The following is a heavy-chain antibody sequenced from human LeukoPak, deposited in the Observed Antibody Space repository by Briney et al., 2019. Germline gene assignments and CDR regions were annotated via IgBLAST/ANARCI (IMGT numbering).Heavy chain of an antibody. D-gene: IGHD7-27*01. CDR1: GGSISSGGYY. CDR3: ARDLSNRGRDYYYYMDV. CDR2: IYYSGST. Sequence: TSETLSLTCTVSGGSISSGGYYWSWIRQHPGKGLEWIGYIYYSGSTYYNPSLKSRVTISVDTSKNQFSLKLSSVTAADTAVYYCARDLSNRGRDYYYYMDVWGKGTTVTVSS. J-gene: IGHJ6*03. V-gene: IGHV4-31*03.